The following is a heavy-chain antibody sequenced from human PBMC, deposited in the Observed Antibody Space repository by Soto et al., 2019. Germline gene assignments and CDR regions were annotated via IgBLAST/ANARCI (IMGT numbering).Heavy chain of an antibody. J-gene: IGHJ5*02. D-gene: IGHD3-16*01. CDR3: ARDKATVGGYNLYDP. CDR2: IYHSGST. CDR1: GGSIRSSHW. Sequence: QVQLLESGPGLVKPSETLFLICTVSGGSIRSSHWWSWVRQPPGKGLERIGEIYHSGSTNLDPSLKSRVTLSVDKSKNQFSLKLTSVTAADTAVYYCARDKATVGGYNLYDPWGQGILVTVSS. V-gene: IGHV4-4*02.